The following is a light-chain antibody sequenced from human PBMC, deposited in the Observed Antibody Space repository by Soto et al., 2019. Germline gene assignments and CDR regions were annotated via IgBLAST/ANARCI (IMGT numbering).Light chain of an antibody. Sequence: EIVLTQSPGTLPLSPGERATLSCRASQSVSSSYLAWYQQKPGQAPRLLIYGASSRATGIPDRFSGSGSGTDFTLTISRLEPEDFAVYYCQQYGSSPLTLGGGTKV. J-gene: IGKJ4*01. V-gene: IGKV3-20*01. CDR1: QSVSSSY. CDR3: QQYGSSPLT. CDR2: GAS.